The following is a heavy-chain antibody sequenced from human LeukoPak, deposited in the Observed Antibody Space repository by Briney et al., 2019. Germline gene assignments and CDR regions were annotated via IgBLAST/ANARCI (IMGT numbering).Heavy chain of an antibody. CDR1: GGTFSSYA. V-gene: IGHV1-69*13. J-gene: IGHJ6*02. CDR3: ARDGLGVVVPEVSFYYYYGMDV. CDR2: IIPIFGTA. D-gene: IGHD2-2*01. Sequence: SVKVSCTASGGTFSSYAISWVRQAPGQGLEWMGGIIPIFGTANYAQKFQGRVTITADESTSTAYMELSSLRSEDTAVYYCARDGLGVVVPEVSFYYYYGMDVWGQGTTVTVSS.